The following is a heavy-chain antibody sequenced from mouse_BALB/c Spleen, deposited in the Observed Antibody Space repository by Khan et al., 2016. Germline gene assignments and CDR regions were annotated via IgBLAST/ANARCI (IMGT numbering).Heavy chain of an antibody. D-gene: IGHD2-3*01. V-gene: IGHV9-2-1*01. Sequence: QIQLVQSGPELKKPGETVKISCKASGYTFTDYSMHWVKQAPGKGLKWMGWINTETGEPTYADDFKGRFAFSLETSASTAYLQINNLKNEDTATYFCAKGDDGYYDDDWGQGTTLTVSS. J-gene: IGHJ2*01. CDR1: GYTFTDYS. CDR3: AKGDDGYYDDD. CDR2: INTETGEP.